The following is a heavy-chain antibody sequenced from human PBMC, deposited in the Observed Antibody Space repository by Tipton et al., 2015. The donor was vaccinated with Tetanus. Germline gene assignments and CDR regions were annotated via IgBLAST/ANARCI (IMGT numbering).Heavy chain of an antibody. Sequence: QLVQSGGGSVKLGGSLRLSCAASGFIFSDYYMSWIRQAPGKGLEWVSYIRSRGDTIYYADSVKGRFTISRDNAKNLVFLQMNSLRAEDTAVYYCARATGGYRGYDYVDFWGQGTLVAVSS. CDR2: IRSRGDTI. CDR3: ARATGGYRGYDYVDF. D-gene: IGHD5-12*01. CDR1: GFIFSDYY. V-gene: IGHV3-11*01. J-gene: IGHJ4*02.